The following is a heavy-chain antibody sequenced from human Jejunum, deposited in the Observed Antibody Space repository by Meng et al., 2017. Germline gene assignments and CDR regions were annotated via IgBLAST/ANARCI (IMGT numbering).Heavy chain of an antibody. D-gene: IGHD2-15*01. CDR3: ARLRVRGTIEY. CDR1: GASITSGNYY. CDR2: VHTSGSS. V-gene: IGHV4-61*02. J-gene: IGHJ4*02. Sequence: SETLSLTCTVSGASITSGNYYWSWIRQSAVLGVEWMGRVHTSGSSNYNPSLTGRVAISIDASKNQLSLRLRSVGAADSAVYFCARLRVRGTIEYWGQGTLV.